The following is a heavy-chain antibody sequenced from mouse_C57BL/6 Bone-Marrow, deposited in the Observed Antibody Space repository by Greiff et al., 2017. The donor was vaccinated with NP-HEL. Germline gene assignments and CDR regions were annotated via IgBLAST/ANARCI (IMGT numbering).Heavy chain of an antibody. CDR2: IDPSDSYT. CDR3: ARGWLLRYYFDD. Sequence: VQLQQPGAELVKPGASVKLSCKASGYTFTSYWMQWVKQRPGQGLEWIGEIDPSDSYTYYNQKFKGKATFTVATSSSTAYMQLSSLTSEDSAVYYCARGWLLRYYFDDWGQGTTLTVSS. CDR1: GYTFTSYW. D-gene: IGHD2-3*01. V-gene: IGHV1-50*01. J-gene: IGHJ2*01.